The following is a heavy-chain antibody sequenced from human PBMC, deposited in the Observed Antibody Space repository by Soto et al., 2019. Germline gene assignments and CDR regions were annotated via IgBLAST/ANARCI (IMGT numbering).Heavy chain of an antibody. V-gene: IGHV1-2*04. CDR2: INPNSGGT. CDR1: GYTFTGYY. J-gene: IGHJ6*03. Sequence: ASVKVSCKASGYTFTGYYMHWVRQAPGQGLEWMGWINPNSGGTNYAQKFQGWVTMTRDTSISTAYMELSRLRSDDTAVYYCARSSTSRPGPYYYYYYMDVWGKGTTVTVSS. CDR3: ARSSTSRPGPYYYYYYMDV. D-gene: IGHD2-2*01.